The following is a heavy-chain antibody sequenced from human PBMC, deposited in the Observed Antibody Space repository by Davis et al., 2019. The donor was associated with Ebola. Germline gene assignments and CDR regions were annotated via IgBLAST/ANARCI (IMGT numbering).Heavy chain of an antibody. CDR2: IIPIRDRT. J-gene: IGHJ6*02. CDR1: GGTFNSHA. V-gene: IGHV1-69*11. D-gene: IGHD2-21*01. CDR3: AIGGPYCGGDCFYYYYGMDV. Sequence: AASVKVSCKASGGTFNSHAITWVRQTPGQGLQWLGRIIPIRDRTDYAQKFQGRVTITADESTSTAYMELSSLRSEDTAVYYCAIGGPYCGGDCFYYYYGMDVWGQGTTVTVSS.